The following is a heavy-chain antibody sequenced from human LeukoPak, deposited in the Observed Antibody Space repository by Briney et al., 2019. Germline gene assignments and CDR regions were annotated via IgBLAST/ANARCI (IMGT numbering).Heavy chain of an antibody. Sequence: GGPLSLSCAASGFTFRIYWMSWVRQSPEKGVEWVGRIKNKTDDGSTDYAAPVKGRFTISRNDSKNTLYLQMNSLKTEDTAVYYCTTLAGYHILYWGQGTLVTVSS. V-gene: IGHV3-15*01. CDR2: IKNKTDDGST. D-gene: IGHD3-9*01. J-gene: IGHJ4*02. CDR3: TTLAGYHILY. CDR1: GFTFRIYW.